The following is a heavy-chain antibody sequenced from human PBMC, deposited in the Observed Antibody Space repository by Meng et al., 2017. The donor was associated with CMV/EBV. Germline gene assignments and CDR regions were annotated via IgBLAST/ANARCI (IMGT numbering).Heavy chain of an antibody. V-gene: IGHV3-9*01. D-gene: IGHD3-10*01. J-gene: IGHJ4*02. Sequence: GGPLRLSCAASGFTFDNYDMQWVRQAPGKGLEWVSGINWSSRNIDYADSVRDRFTISRDNAKSSLYLEMNSLRPEDTALYYCARDMGRGGRGVLFDYWGQGTPVTVSS. CDR2: INWSSRNI. CDR3: ARDMGRGGRGVLFDY. CDR1: GFTFDNYD.